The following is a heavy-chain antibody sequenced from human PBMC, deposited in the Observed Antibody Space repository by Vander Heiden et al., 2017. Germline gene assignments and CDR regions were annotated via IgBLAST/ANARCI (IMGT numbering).Heavy chain of an antibody. CDR2: KKQDGSEI. D-gene: IGHD7-27*01. J-gene: IGHJ4*02. CDR1: GVIFSNYW. V-gene: IGHV3-7*01. Sequence: EVQLVESGGGLVQPGGSLRLYCAASGVIFSNYWMSWVRQAPGKGLEWVANKKQDGSEIYYLDSVKGRFTISRDKAKNSLFLHMTSLRAEDTAVYYCARVANRPGLDFDYWGQGTLVIVSS. CDR3: ARVANRPGLDFDY.